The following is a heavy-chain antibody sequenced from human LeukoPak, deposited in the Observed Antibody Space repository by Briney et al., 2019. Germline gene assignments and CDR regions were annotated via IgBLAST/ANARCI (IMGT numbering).Heavy chain of an antibody. CDR2: ISWNSGSI. D-gene: IGHD1-1*01. J-gene: IGHJ6*02. Sequence: GRSLRLSCAASGFTFDDYAMHWVRQAPGKGLEWVSGISWNSGSIGYADSVKGRFTISRDNAKNSLYLQMNSLRAEDTALYYCAKDMEGSYYYGMDVWGQGTTVTVSS. CDR3: AKDMEGSYYYGMDV. V-gene: IGHV3-9*01. CDR1: GFTFDDYA.